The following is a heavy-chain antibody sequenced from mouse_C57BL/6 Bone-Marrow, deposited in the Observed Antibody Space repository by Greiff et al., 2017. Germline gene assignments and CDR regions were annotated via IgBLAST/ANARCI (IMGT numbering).Heavy chain of an antibody. CDR3: ARSLYYDYVFAY. V-gene: IGHV5-17*01. Sequence: EVKLVESGGGLVKPGGSLKLSCAASGFTFSDYGMHWVRQAPEKGLEWVAYISSGSSTIYYPDTVKGRFTISRDNAKNTLFLQMTSLRSEDTAMYYCARSLYYDYVFAYWGQGTLVTVSA. CDR1: GFTFSDYG. D-gene: IGHD2-4*01. CDR2: ISSGSSTI. J-gene: IGHJ3*01.